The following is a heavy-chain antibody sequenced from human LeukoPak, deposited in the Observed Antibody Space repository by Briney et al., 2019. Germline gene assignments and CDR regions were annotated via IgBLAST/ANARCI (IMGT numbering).Heavy chain of an antibody. CDR2: IYYSGST. CDR1: GGSISSYY. CDR3: ARGGIAAVLDY. D-gene: IGHD6-13*01. J-gene: IGHJ4*02. Sequence: PSETLSLTCTVSGGSISSYYWSWIRQPPWKGLEWIGYIYYSGSTNYNPSLKSRVTISVDTSKNQFSLKLSSVTAADTAVYYCARGGIAAVLDYWGQGTLVTVSS. V-gene: IGHV4-59*01.